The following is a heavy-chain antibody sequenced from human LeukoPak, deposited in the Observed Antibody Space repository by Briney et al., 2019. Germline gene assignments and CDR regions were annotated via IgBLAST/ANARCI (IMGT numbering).Heavy chain of an antibody. Sequence: ASVKVSCKAYGYTFTSYGISWVRQAPGQGLEWMGWISAYNGNTNYAQKLQGRVTMTTDTSTSTAYMKLRSLRSDDTAVYYCARDLGDIVVVPSAFTLPWGQGTLVTVSS. D-gene: IGHD2-2*01. CDR1: GYTFTSYG. J-gene: IGHJ5*02. CDR3: ARDLGDIVVVPSAFTLP. CDR2: ISAYNGNT. V-gene: IGHV1-18*01.